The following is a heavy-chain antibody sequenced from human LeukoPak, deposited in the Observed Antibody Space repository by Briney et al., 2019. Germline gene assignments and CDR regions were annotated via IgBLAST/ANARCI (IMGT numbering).Heavy chain of an antibody. Sequence: PGRSLRLSCAASGFTFSSYAMHWVRQAPGKGLEWVAVISYDGSNKYYADSVRGRFTISRDNSKNTLYLQTNSLRAEDTAVYYCARENAGYCSSTSCYPYFDYWGQGTLVTVSS. CDR3: ARENAGYCSSTSCYPYFDY. J-gene: IGHJ4*02. D-gene: IGHD2-2*01. V-gene: IGHV3-30*04. CDR2: ISYDGSNK. CDR1: GFTFSSYA.